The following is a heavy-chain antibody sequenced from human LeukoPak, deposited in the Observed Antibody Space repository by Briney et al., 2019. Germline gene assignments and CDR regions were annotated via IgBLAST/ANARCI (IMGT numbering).Heavy chain of an antibody. Sequence: PGRSLRLSCAASGFTFSSYAMSWVRQAPGKGLELVSAISGSGGSTYYADSVKGRFTVSRDNSKNTLYLQMDNLRGDDTAVYYCTKDGLRGYDYDYWGQGTLVTVSS. V-gene: IGHV3-23*01. CDR1: GFTFSSYA. CDR2: ISGSGGST. D-gene: IGHD5-12*01. CDR3: TKDGLRGYDYDY. J-gene: IGHJ4*02.